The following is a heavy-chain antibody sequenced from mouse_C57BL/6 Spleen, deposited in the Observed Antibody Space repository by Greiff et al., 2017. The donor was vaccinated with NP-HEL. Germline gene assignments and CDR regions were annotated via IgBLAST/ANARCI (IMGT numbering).Heavy chain of an antibody. V-gene: IGHV1-80*01. D-gene: IGHD1-1*01. CDR3: ARSTVVPPFAY. J-gene: IGHJ3*01. Sequence: VKLVESGAELVKPGASVKISCKASGYAFSSYWMNWVKQRPGKGLEWIGQIYPGDGDTNYNGKFKGKATLTADKSSSTAYMQLSSLTSEDSAVYFCARSTVVPPFAYWGQGTLVTVSA. CDR2: IYPGDGDT. CDR1: GYAFSSYW.